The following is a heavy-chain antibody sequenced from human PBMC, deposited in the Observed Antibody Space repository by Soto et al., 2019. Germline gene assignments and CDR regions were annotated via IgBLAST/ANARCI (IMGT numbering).Heavy chain of an antibody. Sequence: QMQLVESGGGVVQPGRSLRLSCAASGFTFSSDGMHWVRQTPGKGLEWVAVISYDGTSEYYAESVKGRFTISRDNSKITLYLQMNSLRAEDTAVYFCARDWGGLATGDFWGQGTLVTVSS. CDR2: ISYDGTSE. V-gene: IGHV3-30*03. J-gene: IGHJ4*02. CDR1: GFTFSSDG. CDR3: ARDWGGLATGDF. D-gene: IGHD5-12*01.